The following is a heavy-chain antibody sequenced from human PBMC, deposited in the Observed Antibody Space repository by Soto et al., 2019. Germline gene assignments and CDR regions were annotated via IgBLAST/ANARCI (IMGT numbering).Heavy chain of an antibody. J-gene: IGHJ4*02. V-gene: IGHV3-21*01. D-gene: IGHD2-15*01. CDR3: ARDLTVVGYFDY. CDR2: ISSSSSYI. Sequence: GGSLRLSCAASGFTFSSYSMNWVRQAPGKGLEWVSSISSSSSYIYYADSVEGRFTISRDNAKNSLYLQMNSLRAEDTAVYYCARDLTVVGYFDYWGQGTLVIVSS. CDR1: GFTFSSYS.